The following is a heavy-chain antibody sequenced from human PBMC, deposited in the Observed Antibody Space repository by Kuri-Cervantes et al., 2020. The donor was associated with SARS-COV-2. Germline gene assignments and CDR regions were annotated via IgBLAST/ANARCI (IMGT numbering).Heavy chain of an antibody. D-gene: IGHD2-2*01. CDR2: ISAYNGNT. Sequence: ASVKVSCKASGYTFTSYGISWVRQAPGQGLEWMGWISAYNGNTNYAQKLQGRVTMTRDTSISTAYMELSRLRSDDTAVYYCARQIVVVPRRPNWFDPWGQGTLVTVSS. J-gene: IGHJ5*02. V-gene: IGHV1-18*04. CDR3: ARQIVVVPRRPNWFDP. CDR1: GYTFTSYG.